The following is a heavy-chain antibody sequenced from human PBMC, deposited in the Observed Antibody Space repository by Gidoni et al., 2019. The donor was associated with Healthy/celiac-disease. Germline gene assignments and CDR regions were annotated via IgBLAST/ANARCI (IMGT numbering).Heavy chain of an antibody. D-gene: IGHD3-9*01. CDR3: ARATGYYDY. V-gene: IGHV3-53*02. J-gene: IGHJ4*02. CDR1: GFTVSSNY. Sequence: EVQLVDTGGGLIQPGGSLRLSCASSGFTVSSNYMSWGRQAPGKGLEWVSVIYSGGSTYYADSVKGRFTISRENYKNTLYLQMNSLRAEDTAVYYCARATGYYDYWGQGTLVTVSS. CDR2: IYSGGST.